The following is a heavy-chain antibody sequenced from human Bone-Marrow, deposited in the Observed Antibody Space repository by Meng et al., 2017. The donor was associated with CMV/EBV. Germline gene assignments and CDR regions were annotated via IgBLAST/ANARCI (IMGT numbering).Heavy chain of an antibody. J-gene: IGHJ4*02. CDR3: ARADYYDTSGYHYLDY. Sequence: LSLTCAASGFTFSDYYMSWIRQAPGKGLEWVSYISSSGSTIYYADSVKGRFTISRDNAKNSLYLQMNSLRAEDTSVYYCARADYYDTSGYHYLDYWGQGTLVTVSS. V-gene: IGHV3-11*04. D-gene: IGHD3-22*01. CDR2: ISSSGSTI. CDR1: GFTFSDYY.